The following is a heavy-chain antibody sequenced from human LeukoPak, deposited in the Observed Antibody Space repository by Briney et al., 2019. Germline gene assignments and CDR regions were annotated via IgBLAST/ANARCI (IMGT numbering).Heavy chain of an antibody. CDR3: ARGFHYDTSGYYYFY. CDR1: GGTFSRYA. V-gene: IGHV1-69*05. D-gene: IGHD3-22*01. Sequence: SVKVPCKASGGTFSRYAISWLRQAPGQGLEWMGGIIPLFGTANYAQKFQGRVTITTDESTGTAYMELSSLRSEDTAVYYCARGFHYDTSGYYYFYWGQGTRVTVSS. J-gene: IGHJ4*02. CDR2: IIPLFGTA.